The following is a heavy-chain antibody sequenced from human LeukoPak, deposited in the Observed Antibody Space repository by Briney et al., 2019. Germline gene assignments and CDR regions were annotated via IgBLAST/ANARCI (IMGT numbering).Heavy chain of an antibody. J-gene: IGHJ2*01. CDR3: ARDKNVVVVAATPDWYFDL. CDR1: GFTFSRYD. D-gene: IGHD2-15*01. CDR2: ISSSSSYI. V-gene: IGHV3-21*01. Sequence: GGSLRLSCAASGFTFSRYDLSWVRQAPGKGLEWVSSISSSSSYIYYADSVKGRFTISRDNAKNSLYLQMNSLRAEDTAVYYCARDKNVVVVAATPDWYFDLWGRGTLVTVSS.